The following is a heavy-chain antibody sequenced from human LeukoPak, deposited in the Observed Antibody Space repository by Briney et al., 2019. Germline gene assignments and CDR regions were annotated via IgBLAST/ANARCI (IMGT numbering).Heavy chain of an antibody. CDR1: GFTFSDYF. J-gene: IGHJ6*03. CDR2: ITNNGRKT. V-gene: IGHV3-11*04. Sequence: GGSLRLSCAASGFTFSDYFMGWVRQAPGKGLEWVSYITNNGRKTYYADSMKGRFTISRDNAKNSLFLQMNSLRPEDTAVYYCAKGGQYYYYYMDVWGKGTTVTISS. CDR3: AKGGQYYYYYMDV.